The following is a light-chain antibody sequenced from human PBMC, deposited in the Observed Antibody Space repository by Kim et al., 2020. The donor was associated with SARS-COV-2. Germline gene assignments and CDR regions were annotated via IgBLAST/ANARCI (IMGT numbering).Light chain of an antibody. Sequence: AVGDRVTITCRASQSICSYLNWYQQKPGKAPKVLLYAASSLQNGVPPRFSGGGSGTDFTLTISSLQPEDFATYYCQQSYSAPRWTFGQGTKVEIK. CDR2: AAS. CDR1: QSICSY. V-gene: IGKV1-39*01. J-gene: IGKJ1*01. CDR3: QQSYSAPRWT.